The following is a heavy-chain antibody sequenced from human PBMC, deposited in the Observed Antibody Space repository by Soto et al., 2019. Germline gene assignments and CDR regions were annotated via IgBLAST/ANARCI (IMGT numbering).Heavy chain of an antibody. D-gene: IGHD1-26*01. Sequence: QVQLVQSGAEVKKPGSSVKVSCKASGGTFSSYSIKWVRQAPGQGLEWMGEIIPNFGTANYAQKFQSIVTITADESTSTAYMELSSLRSEDTAVYYCARDGGRHSGGIDYWGQGTLVTVSS. J-gene: IGHJ4*02. CDR3: ARDGGRHSGGIDY. CDR2: IIPNFGTA. V-gene: IGHV1-69*01. CDR1: GGTFSSYS.